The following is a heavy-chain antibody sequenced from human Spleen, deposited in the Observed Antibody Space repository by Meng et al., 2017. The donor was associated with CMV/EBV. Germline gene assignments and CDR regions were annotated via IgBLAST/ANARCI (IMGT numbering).Heavy chain of an antibody. D-gene: IGHD4-17*01. CDR2: VSAENGDT. Sequence: KASGYKFDIYGITWVRQAPGQGLEWVGWVSAENGDTDYGQKFQGRVTVTADTFTKTAYMEMRSLRSDDSAMYYCARAGAAVTINFDFWGQGTLVTVSS. CDR3: ARAGAAVTINFDF. CDR1: GYKFDIYG. V-gene: IGHV1-18*01. J-gene: IGHJ4*02.